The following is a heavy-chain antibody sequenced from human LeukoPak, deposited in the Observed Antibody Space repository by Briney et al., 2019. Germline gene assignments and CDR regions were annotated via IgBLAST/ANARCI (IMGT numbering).Heavy chain of an antibody. CDR3: AKPLPGTHYYFEY. CDR1: GFTFSTYA. J-gene: IGHJ4*02. V-gene: IGHV3-23*01. Sequence: PGGSLRLSCAASGFTFSTYAMNWVRQAPGKGLEWVSMITGSDDGTYYADSVKGRFTISRDNSKNTLYLQMNSLRAEDTAVYYCAKPLPGTHYYFEYWGQGTLVTVSS. D-gene: IGHD3-10*01. CDR2: ITGSDDGT.